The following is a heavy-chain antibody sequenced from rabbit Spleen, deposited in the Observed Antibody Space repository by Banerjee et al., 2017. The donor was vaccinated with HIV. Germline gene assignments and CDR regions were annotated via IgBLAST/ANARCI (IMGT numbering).Heavy chain of an antibody. D-gene: IGHD8-1*01. Sequence: QSLEESGGGLVQPEGSLALTCKASGFSFSSSDYICWVRQAPGKGLEWISCTAGSSSGFTYSATCAKGRFTISKTSSTTVTLQMTSLTVADTASYFCARDTGSSFSTYGMDLWCPGTLVTVS. CDR3: ARDTGSSFSTYGMDL. CDR2: TAGSSSGFT. V-gene: IGHV1S40*01. CDR1: GFSFSSSDY. J-gene: IGHJ6*01.